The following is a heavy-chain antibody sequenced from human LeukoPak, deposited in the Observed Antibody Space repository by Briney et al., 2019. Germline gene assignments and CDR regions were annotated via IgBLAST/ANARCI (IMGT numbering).Heavy chain of an antibody. Sequence: GGSLRLSCAASGFTFSSYEMNWVRQAPGKGLEWVSYITSSGYTIYYADSVKGRFIISRDNAKNSLYLQMNSLRAEDTAVYYCARERIRSFDYWGQGTLVTVSS. CDR3: ARERIRSFDY. CDR1: GFTFSSYE. CDR2: ITSSGYTI. J-gene: IGHJ4*02. V-gene: IGHV3-48*03.